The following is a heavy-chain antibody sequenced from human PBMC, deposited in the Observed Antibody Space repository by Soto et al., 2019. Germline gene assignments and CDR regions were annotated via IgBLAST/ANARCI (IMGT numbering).Heavy chain of an antibody. J-gene: IGHJ5*02. Sequence: PSETLSLTCTVSGGSISSYYWSWIRQPPGKGLEWIGYIYYSGSTNYNPSLKSRVTISVDTSKNQFSLKMSSVTAADTAVYYCARNNDYGDTNWFDPWGQGTLVTVSS. CDR1: GGSISSYY. V-gene: IGHV4-59*08. D-gene: IGHD4-17*01. CDR2: IYYSGST. CDR3: ARNNDYGDTNWFDP.